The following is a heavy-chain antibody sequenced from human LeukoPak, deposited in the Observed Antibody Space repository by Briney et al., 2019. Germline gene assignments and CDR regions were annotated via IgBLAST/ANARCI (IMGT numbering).Heavy chain of an antibody. J-gene: IGHJ3*02. CDR3: ARVVLPDSSGYYRGDAFDI. D-gene: IGHD3-22*01. CDR2: IYYSGST. V-gene: IGHV4-59*01. CDR1: GGSISSYY. Sequence: KASETLSLTCTVSGGSISSYYWSWIRQPPGKGLEWIGYIYYSGSTNYNPSLKSRVTISVDTSKNQFSLKLSSVTAADTAVYYCARVVLPDSSGYYRGDAFDIWGQGTMVTVSS.